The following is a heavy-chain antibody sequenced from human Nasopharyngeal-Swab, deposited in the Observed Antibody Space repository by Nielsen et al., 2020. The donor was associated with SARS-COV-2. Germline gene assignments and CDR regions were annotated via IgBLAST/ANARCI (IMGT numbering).Heavy chain of an antibody. V-gene: IGHV3-53*01. D-gene: IGHD5-18*01. Sequence: GGSLRLSCAASGFIVSSNYMNWVRQAPGKGLEWVSVIYPGGSIYYADSVKGRFTISRDSSKSTLYLQMSSLRAEDSAVYYCAREVRGYIDCWGQGTLVAVSS. CDR3: AREVRGYIDC. CDR1: GFIVSSNY. J-gene: IGHJ4*02. CDR2: IYPGGSI.